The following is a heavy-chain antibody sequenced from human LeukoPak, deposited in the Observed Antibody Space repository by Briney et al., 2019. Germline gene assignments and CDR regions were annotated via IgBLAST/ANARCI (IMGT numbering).Heavy chain of an antibody. D-gene: IGHD3-10*01. Sequence: GGSLRLSCAASGFTFSSYAMTWVRQAPGKGLEWVSAVSDSGAGTYHADSVKGRFTISRDKSKNTLYLQMNSLRAEDTAVYYCAKTMVRGWYYFDYWGRGTLVTVSS. V-gene: IGHV3-23*01. J-gene: IGHJ4*02. CDR1: GFTFSSYA. CDR2: VSDSGAGT. CDR3: AKTMVRGWYYFDY.